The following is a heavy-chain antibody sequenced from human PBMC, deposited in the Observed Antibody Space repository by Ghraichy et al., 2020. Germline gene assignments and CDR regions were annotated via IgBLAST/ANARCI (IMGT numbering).Heavy chain of an antibody. Sequence: GGSLRLSCAASGFTFRNYGMHWVRQAPGKGLEWVASISYHERDTFYADSVKGRFTISRDNSQNTVSLQMNSLRAEDTAVYYCARPTTTVTSYYFEYWGQGLLVTVSS. CDR3: ARPTTTVTSYYFEY. V-gene: IGHV3-30*03. CDR2: ISYHERDT. CDR1: GFTFRNYG. J-gene: IGHJ4*02. D-gene: IGHD4-23*01.